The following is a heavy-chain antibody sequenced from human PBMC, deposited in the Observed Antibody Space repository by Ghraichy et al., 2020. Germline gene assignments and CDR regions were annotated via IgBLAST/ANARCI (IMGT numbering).Heavy chain of an antibody. Sequence: ETLSLTCAASGFTFSSYWMNWVRQAPGKGLEWVANIGEDGSQKYSVDSVKGRFTISRDNAKNSMYLQMNSLRAEDTAVYYCAKDREYSDYEKISYYYAMDVWGQGTTVSVSS. CDR3: AKDREYSDYEKISYYYAMDV. CDR2: IGEDGSQK. V-gene: IGHV3-7*01. CDR1: GFTFSSYW. D-gene: IGHD5-12*01. J-gene: IGHJ6*02.